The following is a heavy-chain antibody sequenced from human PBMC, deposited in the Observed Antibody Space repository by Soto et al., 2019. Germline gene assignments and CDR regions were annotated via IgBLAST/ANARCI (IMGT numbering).Heavy chain of an antibody. Sequence: QVQLVESGGGVVQPGRSLRLSCAASGFPFSSYGMNWVGRVPGKGRGGVELISYDGISEYYADSVKGRFTISRDNSKNTLFLQMNSLRTEDTAVYHCAKDQVTTGWYKWSWFDPWGQGTLVAVSS. CDR1: GFPFSSYG. J-gene: IGHJ5*02. D-gene: IGHD6-19*01. CDR3: AKDQVTTGWYKWSWFDP. V-gene: IGHV3-30*18. CDR2: ISYDGISE.